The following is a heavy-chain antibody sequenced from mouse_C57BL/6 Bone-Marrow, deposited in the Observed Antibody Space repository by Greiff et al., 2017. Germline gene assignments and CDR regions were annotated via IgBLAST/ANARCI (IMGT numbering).Heavy chain of an antibody. V-gene: IGHV1-76*01. CDR2: IYPGSGNT. Sequence: LVESGAELVRPGASVKLSCTASGYTFTGYYINWVQQRPGQGLEWIARIYPGSGNTYYNEKFKGKATLTAEKSSSTAYMQLSSLTSEDSAVYFCARVGSMDGYSFAYWGQGTLVTVSA. D-gene: IGHD2-3*01. CDR3: ARVGSMDGYSFAY. J-gene: IGHJ3*01. CDR1: GYTFTGYY.